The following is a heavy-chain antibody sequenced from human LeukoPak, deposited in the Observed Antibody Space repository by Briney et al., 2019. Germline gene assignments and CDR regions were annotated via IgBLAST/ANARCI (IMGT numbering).Heavy chain of an antibody. Sequence: ASVKVSCKASGYTFNNYDINWVRQATGQGLEWMGWMNPNSGNTGYAQKFQGRFTLTRETFISTAYMELSSLRSDDTAVYYCVRAMAPLDTFNYQYAMDVWGQGTMVTVSS. V-gene: IGHV1-8*01. CDR2: MNPNSGNT. CDR1: GYTFNNYD. J-gene: IGHJ6*02. D-gene: IGHD5-24*01. CDR3: VRAMAPLDTFNYQYAMDV.